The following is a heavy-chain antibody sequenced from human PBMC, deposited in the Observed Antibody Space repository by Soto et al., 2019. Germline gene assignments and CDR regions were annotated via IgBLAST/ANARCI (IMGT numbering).Heavy chain of an antibody. D-gene: IGHD3-22*01. CDR3: ARDSSGYYPFDY. Sequence: GASVKVSCKASGGTFSSYAISWVRQAPGQGLEWMGGIIPIFGTANYAQKFQGRVTITADESTSTAYMELSSLRSEDTAVYYCARDSSGYYPFDYWGQGPLVTVSS. J-gene: IGHJ4*02. CDR2: IIPIFGTA. V-gene: IGHV1-69*13. CDR1: GGTFSSYA.